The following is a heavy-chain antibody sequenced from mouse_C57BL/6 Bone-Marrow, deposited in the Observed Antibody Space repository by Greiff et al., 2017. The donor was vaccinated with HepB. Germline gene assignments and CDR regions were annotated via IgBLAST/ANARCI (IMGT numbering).Heavy chain of an antibody. V-gene: IGHV6-6*01. D-gene: IGHD2-4*01. CDR3: TRHYYDYDEGLAY. Sequence: EVQLVESGGGLVQPGGSMKLSCAASGFTFSDAWMDWVRQSPEKGLEWVAEIRNKANNHATYYAESVKGRFTISRDDSKSSVYLQMNSLRAEDTGIYYCTRHYYDYDEGLAYWGQGTLVTVSA. CDR1: GFTFSDAW. J-gene: IGHJ3*01. CDR2: IRNKANNHAT.